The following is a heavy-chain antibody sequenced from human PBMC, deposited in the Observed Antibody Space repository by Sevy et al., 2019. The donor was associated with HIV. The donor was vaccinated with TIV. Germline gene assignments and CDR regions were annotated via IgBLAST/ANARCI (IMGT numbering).Heavy chain of an antibody. Sequence: GSLRLSCAASGFTFSDYFMTWIRQAPGRGLEWVSYISNSATTTYYADSVKGRFTISRDSANNSLYLQMNSLRAEDTAVYYCARDHTKLGYCSSTSCPADFDYWGQGTLVTVSS. CDR2: ISNSATTT. CDR1: GFTFSDYF. D-gene: IGHD2-2*01. V-gene: IGHV3-11*01. CDR3: ARDHTKLGYCSSTSCPADFDY. J-gene: IGHJ4*02.